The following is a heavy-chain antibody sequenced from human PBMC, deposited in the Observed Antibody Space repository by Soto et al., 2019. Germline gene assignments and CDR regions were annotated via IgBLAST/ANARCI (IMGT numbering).Heavy chain of an antibody. CDR1: GGSFSGYY. Sequence: SETLSLTCAVYGGSFSGYYWSWIRQPPGKGLEWIGEINHSGSTNYNPSLKSRVTISVDTSKNQFSLKLSSVTAADTAVYYCARFLVGASRGGWFDPWGQGTLVTVSS. CDR2: INHSGST. CDR3: ARFLVGASRGGWFDP. J-gene: IGHJ5*02. D-gene: IGHD1-26*01. V-gene: IGHV4-34*01.